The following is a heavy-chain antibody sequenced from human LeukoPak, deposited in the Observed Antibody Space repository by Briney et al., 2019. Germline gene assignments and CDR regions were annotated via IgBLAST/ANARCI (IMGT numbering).Heavy chain of an antibody. CDR2: IHSGGST. Sequence: GGSLRLSCAASGFTVSTNSMNWVRQAPGKGLEWVSVIHSGGSTYYADSVKGRFTISRDNSKNTLYLQMNSLRAEDTAVYYCAKVGGGMLVGLLHFDYWGQGTLVTVSS. V-gene: IGHV3-53*01. D-gene: IGHD1-26*01. CDR1: GFTVSTNS. J-gene: IGHJ4*02. CDR3: AKVGGGMLVGLLHFDY.